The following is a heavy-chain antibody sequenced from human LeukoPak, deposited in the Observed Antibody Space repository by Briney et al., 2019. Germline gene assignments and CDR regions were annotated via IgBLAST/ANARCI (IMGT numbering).Heavy chain of an antibody. CDR2: ISSSTSYI. D-gene: IGHD2-15*01. CDR1: GFTFSSYS. Sequence: GGSLRLSCAASGFTFSSYSMNWVRQAPGKGLEWVSSISSSTSYIYYADSVKGRFTISRDNAKNSLYLQMNSLRAEDTAVYYCARARIAAPLLDYWGQGTLVTVSS. J-gene: IGHJ4*02. V-gene: IGHV3-21*01. CDR3: ARARIAAPLLDY.